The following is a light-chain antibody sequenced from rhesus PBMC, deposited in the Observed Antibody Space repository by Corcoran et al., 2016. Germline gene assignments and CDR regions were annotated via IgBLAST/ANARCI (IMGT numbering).Light chain of an antibody. Sequence: EIVMTQSPATLSLSPGERATLSCRASQSVSRSLAWYQQKPGQAPKLLVYGESSRATGLPDRVRAMGSGTEFTLTIRSLEPEDVGVYYCQQDYSWPLTFGGGTKVELK. CDR2: GES. V-gene: IGKV3-42*01. CDR1: QSVSRS. CDR3: QQDYSWPLT. J-gene: IGKJ4*01.